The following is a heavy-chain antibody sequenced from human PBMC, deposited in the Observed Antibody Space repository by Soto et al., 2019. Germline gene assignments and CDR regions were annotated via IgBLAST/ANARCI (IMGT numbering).Heavy chain of an antibody. Sequence: ASVKVSCKASGYTFTSYGISWVRQAPGQGLEWMGWISAYNGNTNYAQKLQGRVTMTTDTSTSTAYMELSRLRSDDTAVYYCARVDRFKGKYFQHWGQGTLVTVSS. CDR3: ARVDRFKGKYFQH. D-gene: IGHD3-3*01. CDR1: GYTFTSYG. V-gene: IGHV1-18*01. J-gene: IGHJ1*01. CDR2: ISAYNGNT.